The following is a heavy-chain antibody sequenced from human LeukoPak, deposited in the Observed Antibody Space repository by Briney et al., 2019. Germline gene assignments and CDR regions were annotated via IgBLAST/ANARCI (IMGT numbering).Heavy chain of an antibody. CDR3: ARYRAFDI. V-gene: IGHV3-7*01. J-gene: IGHJ3*02. CDR1: EFTFRGYG. CDR2: IKQDGSEK. Sequence: GGSLKLSCEGSEFTFRGYGLSWFRKAPGKGLEWVANIKQDGSEKYYVDSVKGRFTISRDNAKNSLFLQMNSLRVEDTAVYYCARYRAFDIWGQGTMVTVSS.